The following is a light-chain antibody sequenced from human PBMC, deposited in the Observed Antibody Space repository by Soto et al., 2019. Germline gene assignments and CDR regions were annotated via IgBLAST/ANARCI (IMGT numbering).Light chain of an antibody. Sequence: QSALTQPASVSGSPGQSITISCTGTSSDVGGYNYVSWYQQHPGKAPKLMIYDVSNRPSGVSNRFSGSKSGNTASLTISGLQAEDDADYNCSSYTSSSTHVVFGGGTKLTVL. CDR3: SSYTSSSTHVV. J-gene: IGLJ2*01. V-gene: IGLV2-14*01. CDR1: SSDVGGYNY. CDR2: DVS.